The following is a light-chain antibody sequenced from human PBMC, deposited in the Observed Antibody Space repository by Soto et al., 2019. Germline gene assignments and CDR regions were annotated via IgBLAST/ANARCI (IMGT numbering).Light chain of an antibody. V-gene: IGLV3-21*04. J-gene: IGLJ2*01. CDR3: QVWDSSGDHYVV. CDR2: YDS. Sequence: SYELTQPPSVSVAPGKTARITCGGNNIGSKSVHWYQQKPGQAPVLVISYDSDRPSGIPERFSGSNSGNTATLTISRVEVGDEADYYCQVWDSSGDHYVVFGGGTKLTVL. CDR1: NIGSKS.